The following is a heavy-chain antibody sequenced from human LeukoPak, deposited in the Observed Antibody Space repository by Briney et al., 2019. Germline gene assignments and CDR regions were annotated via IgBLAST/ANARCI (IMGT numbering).Heavy chain of an antibody. D-gene: IGHD2-15*01. Sequence: ASVKVCCKASGYTFTKYYMFWVRQAPRQGLEWMGRINPSSGGTDYAQKFQGRVTMTRDTSISTAYMELSRLRSDDTAMYYCARGYCSGGSCYSVENWFDPWGQGTLVTVSS. V-gene: IGHV1-2*06. J-gene: IGHJ5*02. CDR1: GYTFTKYY. CDR3: ARGYCSGGSCYSVENWFDP. CDR2: INPSSGGT.